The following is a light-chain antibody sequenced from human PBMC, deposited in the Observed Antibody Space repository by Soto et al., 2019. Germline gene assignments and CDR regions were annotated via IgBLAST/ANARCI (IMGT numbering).Light chain of an antibody. CDR1: QSVSSY. Sequence: IVLTQSPVTLSLAPCEIGTLSCRASQSVSSYLAWYQQKPGQAPRLLIYDASNRATGIPARFSGSGSGTDFTLTISSLEPEDFAVYYCQQRYNSWTFGQGTKVDIK. CDR3: QQRYNSWT. J-gene: IGKJ1*01. V-gene: IGKV3-11*01. CDR2: DAS.